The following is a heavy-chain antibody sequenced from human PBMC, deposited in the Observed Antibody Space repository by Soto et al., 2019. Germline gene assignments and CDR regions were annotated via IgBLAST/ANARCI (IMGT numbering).Heavy chain of an antibody. CDR3: ARDRRYSYGYGDFDI. J-gene: IGHJ3*02. CDR2: ISAYNGNT. D-gene: IGHD5-18*01. Sequence: ASVKVSCKASGSTFTSYGISWVRQAPGQGLEWMGWISAYNGNTNYAQKLQGRVTMTTDTSTSTAYMELRRLRSDDTAVYYCARDRRYSYGYGDFDIWGQGTMVTVSS. CDR1: GSTFTSYG. V-gene: IGHV1-18*04.